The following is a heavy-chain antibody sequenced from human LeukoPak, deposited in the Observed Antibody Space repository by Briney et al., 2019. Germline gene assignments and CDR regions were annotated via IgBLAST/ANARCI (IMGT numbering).Heavy chain of an antibody. CDR3: ARGGPYDSGSFYFDY. V-gene: IGHV4-4*07. CDR1: GGSISSSY. J-gene: IGHJ4*02. CDR2: IYTSGSP. D-gene: IGHD1-26*01. Sequence: SETLSLTCTVSGGSISSSYWSWLRQPAGKGLEWIGRIYTSGSPNYNPALKSRVTVSADTSKSQFSLKLSSVTAADTAVYYCARGGPYDSGSFYFDYWGQGILVTVSS.